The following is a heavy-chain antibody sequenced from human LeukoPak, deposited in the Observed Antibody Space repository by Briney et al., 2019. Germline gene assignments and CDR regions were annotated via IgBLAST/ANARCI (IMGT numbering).Heavy chain of an antibody. J-gene: IGHJ6*03. CDR3: ARTGNPIPTSGYYYYYMDV. Sequence: GESLKISCKGSGYSFTSYWIGWVRQMPGKGLEWMGIIYPGDSDTRYSPSFQGQVTISADKFISTAYLQWSSLKASDTAMYYCARTGNPIPTSGYYYYYMDVWGKGTTVTVSS. D-gene: IGHD1-14*01. CDR1: GYSFTSYW. CDR2: IYPGDSDT. V-gene: IGHV5-51*01.